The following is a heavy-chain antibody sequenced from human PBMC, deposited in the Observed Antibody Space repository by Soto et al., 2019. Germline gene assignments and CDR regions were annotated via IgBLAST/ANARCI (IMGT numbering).Heavy chain of an antibody. V-gene: IGHV3-9*01. CDR1: GFTFEDYA. Sequence: DVHLVESGGGLVQPGRSLRLSCAASGFTFEDYAMHWVRQAPGKGLEWVSGISWNSASIGYAESVKGRFTISRDNAKNSLYLQMNSLRGEDTALYYCAKDFTDYYYYMDVWGKGTTVTVSS. J-gene: IGHJ6*03. CDR3: AKDFTDYYYYMDV. CDR2: ISWNSASI. D-gene: IGHD2-8*02.